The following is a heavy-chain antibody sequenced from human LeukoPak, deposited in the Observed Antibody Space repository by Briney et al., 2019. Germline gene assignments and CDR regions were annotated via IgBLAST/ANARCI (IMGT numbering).Heavy chain of an antibody. CDR3: ARDLLGLWFGES. V-gene: IGHV3-66*02. J-gene: IGHJ5*02. Sequence: GGSLRLSCAASGFTVSSNYMSWVRQAPGKGLEWVSAIYSGGSTYYADSVKGRFTISRDNSKNSLYLQMNSLRAEDTAVYYCARDLLGLWFGESWGQGTLVTVSS. CDR2: IYSGGST. D-gene: IGHD3-10*01. CDR1: GFTVSSNY.